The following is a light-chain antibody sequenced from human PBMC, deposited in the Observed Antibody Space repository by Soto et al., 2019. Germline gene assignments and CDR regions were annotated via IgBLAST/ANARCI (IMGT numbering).Light chain of an antibody. CDR3: QQSYSPPWT. Sequence: IQLSQSPSFLSASEGDRVTITCRASQGISSYLAWYQQKPGKAPKLLIYAASTLQSGVPSRFSGSGSGTDFTLTINSLHPEDFATYYCQQSYSPPWTFGQGTKVDIK. V-gene: IGKV1-39*01. J-gene: IGKJ1*01. CDR2: AAS. CDR1: QGISSY.